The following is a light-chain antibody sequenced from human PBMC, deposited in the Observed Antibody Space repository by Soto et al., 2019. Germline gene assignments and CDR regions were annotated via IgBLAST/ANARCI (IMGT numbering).Light chain of an antibody. V-gene: IGLV1-40*01. CDR3: QSYDSSLSGYV. Sequence: QSVLTQPPSVSGAPGQRVTISCTGSSSNIGAGYDVHWYQQLPGTAPKLLIYGNTNRPSEVPDRFTATRSGSSASLAITGLQAEDEADYYCQSYDSSLSGYVFGTGTKLTVL. J-gene: IGLJ1*01. CDR1: SSNIGAGYD. CDR2: GNT.